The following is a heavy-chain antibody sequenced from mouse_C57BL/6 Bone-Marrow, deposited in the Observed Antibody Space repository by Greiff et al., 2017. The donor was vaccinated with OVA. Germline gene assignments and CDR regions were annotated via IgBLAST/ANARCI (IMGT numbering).Heavy chain of an antibody. Sequence: VQLQQPGAELVMPGASVKLSCKASGYTFTSYWMHWVKQRPGQGLEWIGEIDPSDSYTNYNQKFKGKSTLTVDKSSSTAYMQLSSLTSEDSAVYYCARSRDSNYVGAYWGQGTLVTVSA. V-gene: IGHV1-69*01. CDR3: ARSRDSNYVGAY. CDR1: GYTFTSYW. CDR2: IDPSDSYT. J-gene: IGHJ3*01. D-gene: IGHD2-5*01.